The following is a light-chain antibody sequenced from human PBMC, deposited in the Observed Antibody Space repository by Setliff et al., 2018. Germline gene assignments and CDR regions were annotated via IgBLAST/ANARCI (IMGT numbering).Light chain of an antibody. CDR2: DDS. Sequence: SSELTQPPSVSVAPGKTARITCGGNDIESKNVHWYQQKPGQAPVLVVYDDSDRPSGISERFSGSNSGNTATLTISSVEAGDEADYYCQVWDSSGDPWVFGGGTKVTVL. CDR3: QVWDSSGDPWV. CDR1: DIESKN. V-gene: IGLV3-21*03. J-gene: IGLJ3*02.